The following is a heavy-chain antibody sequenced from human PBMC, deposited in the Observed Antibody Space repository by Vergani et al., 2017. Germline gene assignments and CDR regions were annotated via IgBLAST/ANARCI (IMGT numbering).Heavy chain of an antibody. Sequence: QVQLVQSGAEVKKPGASVKVSCKASGYTFTGYYMHWVRQAPGQGLEWMGWINPNSGGTNYAQKFQGRVTMTRDTSISTAYMELSRLRSDDTAVYYCARDADYYGSGSYLVYYYYYGMDVWGQGP. CDR1: GYTFTGYY. J-gene: IGHJ6*02. V-gene: IGHV1-2*02. CDR3: ARDADYYGSGSYLVYYYYYGMDV. D-gene: IGHD3-10*01. CDR2: INPNSGGT.